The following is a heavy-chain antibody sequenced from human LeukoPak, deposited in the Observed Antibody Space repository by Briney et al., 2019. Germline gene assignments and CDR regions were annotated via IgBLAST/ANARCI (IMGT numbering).Heavy chain of an antibody. D-gene: IGHD3-10*01. J-gene: IGHJ4*02. CDR2: ISYHGDIT. V-gene: IGHV3-30*01. CDR1: GFTFSSYA. CDR3: ARDSTYYYDSGSSGPHYFDF. Sequence: GRSLRLSCAASGFTFSSYAMHWVRQAPGKGLEWVALISYHGDITYYADSVKGRFTLSRDNSKTTLFLQLNSLRAEDTAVYYCARDSTYYYDSGSSGPHYFDFWGRGTLVTVSS.